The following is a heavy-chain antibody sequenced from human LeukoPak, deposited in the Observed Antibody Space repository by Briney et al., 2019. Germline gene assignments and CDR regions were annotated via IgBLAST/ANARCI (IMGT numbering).Heavy chain of an antibody. J-gene: IGHJ4*02. Sequence: GGSLRLSCLASGFTFSDYWMSWVRQAPGKGLEWVANIKQDGSEKYYVDSIKGRFTISRDNAKNSLYVQMNNLRAEDTAVYYCARVSSGYEYYFDYWGQGTLVTVSS. CDR2: IKQDGSEK. V-gene: IGHV3-7*01. D-gene: IGHD3-22*01. CDR1: GFTFSDYW. CDR3: ARVSSGYEYYFDY.